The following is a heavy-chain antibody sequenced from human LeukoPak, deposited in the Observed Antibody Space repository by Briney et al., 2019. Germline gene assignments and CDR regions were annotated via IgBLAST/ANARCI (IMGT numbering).Heavy chain of an antibody. CDR1: GYTFTSYY. D-gene: IGHD5-12*01. CDR2: INPNSGGT. CDR3: ARDSGYDFPSN. J-gene: IGHJ4*02. V-gene: IGHV1-2*02. Sequence: AASVKVSCKASGYTFTSYYMHWVRQAPGQGLEWMGWINPNSGGTNYAQKFQGRVTMTRDTSISTAYMELSRLRSDDTAVYYCARDSGYDFPSNWGQGTLVTVSS.